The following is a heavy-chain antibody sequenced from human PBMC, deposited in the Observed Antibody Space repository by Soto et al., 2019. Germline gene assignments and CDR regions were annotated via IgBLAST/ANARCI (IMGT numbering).Heavy chain of an antibody. Sequence: QVQLVQSGAEVKKPGASVKVSCKASGYTFTGYYMHWVRQAPGQGLEWMGWINPNSGGTNYAQKFQGWVTMTRDTSISPAYMELSRLRSDDTAVYYCARDGYSSSWTEYYYYGMDVWGQGTTVTVSS. J-gene: IGHJ6*02. D-gene: IGHD6-13*01. V-gene: IGHV1-2*04. CDR3: ARDGYSSSWTEYYYYGMDV. CDR1: GYTFTGYY. CDR2: INPNSGGT.